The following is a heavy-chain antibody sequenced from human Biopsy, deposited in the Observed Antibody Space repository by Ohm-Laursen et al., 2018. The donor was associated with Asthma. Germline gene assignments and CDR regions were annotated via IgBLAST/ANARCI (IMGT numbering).Heavy chain of an antibody. D-gene: IGHD3-9*01. V-gene: IGHV1-3*04. Sequence: SVKVSCKASGYTFISFAIHWVRQAPGQRLEWMGWVNTGNGDTKYSQKFQGRVTITRDTSASTAYMELRSLRSEDTATYYCARTYYDFLTGQVKDVFGVWGQGTTVTVSS. CDR3: ARTYYDFLTGQVKDVFGV. J-gene: IGHJ3*01. CDR1: GYTFISFA. CDR2: VNTGNGDT.